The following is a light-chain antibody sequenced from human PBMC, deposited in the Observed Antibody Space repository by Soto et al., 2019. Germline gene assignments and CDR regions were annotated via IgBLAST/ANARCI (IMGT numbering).Light chain of an antibody. J-gene: IGLJ2*01. CDR2: EGS. CDR1: SSDVGSYNL. Sequence: QSALTQPASVSGSPGQSITISCTGTSSDVGSYNLVSWYQQYPGKAPKLMIYEGSKRPSGVSNRFSGSKSGNTASLTISSLQAEDEADYYCCSYAGSPTFVVFGGGTKLTVL. CDR3: CSYAGSPTFVV. V-gene: IGLV2-23*01.